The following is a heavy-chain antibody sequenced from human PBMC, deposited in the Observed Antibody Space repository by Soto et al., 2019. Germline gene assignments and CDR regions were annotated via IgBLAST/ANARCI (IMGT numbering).Heavy chain of an antibody. CDR2: IYYSGST. CDR1: GGSISSGDYY. Sequence: SETLSLTCTVSGGSISSGDYYWSWIRQPPGKGLEWIGYIYYSGSTYYNPSLKSRVTISVDTSKNQFSLKLSSVTAADTAVYYCAREPKNHIEAPVAPFDPWGQGTLVTVSS. D-gene: IGHD6-6*01. J-gene: IGHJ5*02. V-gene: IGHV4-30-4*01. CDR3: AREPKNHIEAPVAPFDP.